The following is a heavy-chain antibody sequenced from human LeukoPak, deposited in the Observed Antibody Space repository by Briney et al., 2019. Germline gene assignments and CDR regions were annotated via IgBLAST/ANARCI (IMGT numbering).Heavy chain of an antibody. V-gene: IGHV4-34*01. J-gene: IGHJ4*02. Sequence: SETLSLTCAVYGGSFSGYYWSWIRQPPGKGLEWIGEINHFGSTNYNPSLKSRVTISVDTSKNQFSLKLSSVTAADTAVYYCARERGGNGCNYYFDYWGQGTLVTVSS. CDR1: GGSFSGYY. CDR2: INHFGST. CDR3: ARERGGNGCNYYFDY. D-gene: IGHD5-24*01.